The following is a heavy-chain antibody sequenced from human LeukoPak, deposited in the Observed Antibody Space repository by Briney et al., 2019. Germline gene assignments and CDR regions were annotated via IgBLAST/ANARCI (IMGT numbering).Heavy chain of an antibody. V-gene: IGHV3-21*01. CDR1: GFTFSSYS. CDR3: ARDMIFGVATESFDY. D-gene: IGHD3/OR15-3a*01. CDR2: ISSSSSYI. Sequence: GGSLRLSCAASGFTFSSYSMNWVRQAPGKGLEWVSSISSSSSYIYYADSVKGRFTISRDNAKNSLYLQMNSLRAEDTAVYYCARDMIFGVATESFDYWGQGTLVTVSS. J-gene: IGHJ4*02.